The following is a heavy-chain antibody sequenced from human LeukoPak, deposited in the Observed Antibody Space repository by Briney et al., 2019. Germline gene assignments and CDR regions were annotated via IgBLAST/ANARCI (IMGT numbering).Heavy chain of an antibody. D-gene: IGHD5-18*01. J-gene: IGHJ4*02. CDR2: IYYSGST. CDR1: GVSISSSSYY. CDR3: GSGYSYGYDY. Sequence: PSETLSLTCTVSGVSISSSSYYWGWIRQPPGKGLEWIGSIYYSGSTYYNPSLKSRVTISVDTSKNQFSLKLSSVTAADTAVYYCGSGYSYGYDYWGQGTLVTVSS. V-gene: IGHV4-39*07.